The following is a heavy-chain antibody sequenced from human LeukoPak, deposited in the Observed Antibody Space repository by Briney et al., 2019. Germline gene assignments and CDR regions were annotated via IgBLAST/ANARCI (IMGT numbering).Heavy chain of an antibody. CDR2: ISYDGSNK. J-gene: IGHJ6*03. CDR3: ARGGSYYYYYMDV. D-gene: IGHD3-10*01. Sequence: GGSLRLSCAASRFTFSSYAMHWVRQAPGKGLEWVAVISYDGSNKYYADSVKGRFTISRDNSKNTLYLQMNSLRAEDTAVYYCARGGSYYYYYMDVWGKGTTVTVSS. CDR1: RFTFSSYA. V-gene: IGHV3-30-3*01.